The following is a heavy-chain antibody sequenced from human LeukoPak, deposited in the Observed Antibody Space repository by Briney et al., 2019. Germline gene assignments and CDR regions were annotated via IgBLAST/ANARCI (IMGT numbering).Heavy chain of an antibody. CDR1: GGPFSGYY. J-gene: IGHJ4*02. CDR3: ARGSTNYDYVWGSYRVRYYFDY. D-gene: IGHD3-16*02. V-gene: IGHV4-34*01. CDR2: INHSGST. Sequence: PSETLSLTCAVYGGPFSGYYWGWIRQPPGKGLEWIGEINHSGSTNYNPSLKSRVTISVDTSKNQFPLKLSSVTAADTAVYYCARGSTNYDYVWGSYRVRYYFDYWGQGTLVTVSS.